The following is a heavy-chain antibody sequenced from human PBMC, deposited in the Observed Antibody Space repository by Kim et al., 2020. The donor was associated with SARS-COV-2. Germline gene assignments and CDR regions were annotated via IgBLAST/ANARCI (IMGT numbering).Heavy chain of an antibody. Sequence: GGSLRLSCAASGFTFSSYAMSWVRQAPGKGLEWVSAISGSGGSTYYADSVKGRFTISRDNSKNTLYLQMNSLRAEDTAVYYCAKDSTPETLCSGGSCYRLDSFDYWGQGTLVTVSS. CDR2: ISGSGGST. CDR3: AKDSTPETLCSGGSCYRLDSFDY. D-gene: IGHD2-15*01. V-gene: IGHV3-23*01. CDR1: GFTFSSYA. J-gene: IGHJ4*02.